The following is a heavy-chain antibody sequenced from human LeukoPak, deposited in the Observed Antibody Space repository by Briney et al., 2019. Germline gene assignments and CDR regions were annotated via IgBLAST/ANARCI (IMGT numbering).Heavy chain of an antibody. CDR1: GYTFTGYY. J-gene: IGHJ6*03. D-gene: IGHD3-22*01. CDR3: ARDRDDSSGYYLYYYYMDI. CDR2: INPNSGGT. V-gene: IGHV1-2*02. Sequence: ASVKVSCKASGYTFTGYYMHWVRQAPGQGLEWMGWINPNSGGTNYAQKFQGRVTMTRDTSISTAYMELSRLRSDDTAVYYCARDRDDSSGYYLYYYYMDIWGKGTTVTVSS.